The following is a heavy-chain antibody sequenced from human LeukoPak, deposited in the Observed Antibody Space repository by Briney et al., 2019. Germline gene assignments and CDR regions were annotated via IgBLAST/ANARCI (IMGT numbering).Heavy chain of an antibody. CDR3: ARDLVDPEAALDV. J-gene: IGHJ6*04. V-gene: IGHV7-4-1*02. D-gene: IGHD3-9*01. CDR1: GYSFTSFA. Sequence: ASVKVSCKASGYSFTSFAMNWVQQAPGQGLEWMGWINTNTGNPTYAQGFTGRFVFSVDTSVSTAYLQISSLKAEDTAVYYCARDLVDPEAALDVWGKGTTVTISS. CDR2: INTNTGNP.